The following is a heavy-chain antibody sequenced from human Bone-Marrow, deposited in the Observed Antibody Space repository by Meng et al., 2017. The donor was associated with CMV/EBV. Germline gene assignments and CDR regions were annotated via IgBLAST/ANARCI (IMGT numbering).Heavy chain of an antibody. V-gene: IGHV1-2*02. CDR3: ARDSLSLDAFDI. J-gene: IGHJ3*02. Sequence: ASVQVSCKASGYTFTGYYLLWVRQAPGQGLEWMGWINPNSGATNYAQKFQGRVTMTRDTSISTADMELSRLTSDSTSVYYCARDSLSLDAFDIWGQGTLVTVSS. CDR2: INPNSGAT. CDR1: GYTFTGYY.